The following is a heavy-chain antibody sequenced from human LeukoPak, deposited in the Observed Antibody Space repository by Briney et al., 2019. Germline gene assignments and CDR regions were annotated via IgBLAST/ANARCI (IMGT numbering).Heavy chain of an antibody. CDR3: ARAVDYYFDY. CDR1: GFTFSSYA. J-gene: IGHJ4*02. V-gene: IGHV3-30*04. Sequence: GSLRLSCAASGFTFSSYAMHWVRQAQGKGLEWVAVISYDGSNKYYADSVKGRFTISRDNSKNTLYLQMNSLRAEDTAVYYCARAVDYYFDYWGQGSLVTVSS. D-gene: IGHD3/OR15-3a*01. CDR2: ISYDGSNK.